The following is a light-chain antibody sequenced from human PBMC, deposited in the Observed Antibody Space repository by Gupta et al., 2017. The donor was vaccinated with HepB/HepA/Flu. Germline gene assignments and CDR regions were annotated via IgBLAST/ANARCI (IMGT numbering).Light chain of an antibody. CDR1: QSISRY. V-gene: IGKV3-11*01. J-gene: IGKJ4*01. CDR2: DSS. CDR3: QQRSDWPLT. Sequence: EIVLTQSPATLSLSPGERATLSCRASQSISRYLAWYQQKPGQAPRLLIYDSSNRATGIPARFSGSGSGTDFTLTISSLEPEDFALYYCQQRSDWPLTFGGGTKVEIK.